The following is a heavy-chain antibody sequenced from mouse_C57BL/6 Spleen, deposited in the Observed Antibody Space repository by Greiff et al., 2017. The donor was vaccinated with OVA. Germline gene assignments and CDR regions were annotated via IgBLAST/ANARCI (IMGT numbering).Heavy chain of an antibody. CDR1: GYTFTSYW. Sequence: VQLQQPGAELVKPGASVKMSCKASGYTFTSYWITWVKQRPGQGLEWIGDIYPGSGSTNYNEKFKSKATLTVDTSSSTAYMQLSSLTSEDSAVYYCARSGYDYDNYFDYWGQGTTLTVSS. V-gene: IGHV1-55*01. D-gene: IGHD2-4*01. CDR3: ARSGYDYDNYFDY. J-gene: IGHJ2*01. CDR2: IYPGSGST.